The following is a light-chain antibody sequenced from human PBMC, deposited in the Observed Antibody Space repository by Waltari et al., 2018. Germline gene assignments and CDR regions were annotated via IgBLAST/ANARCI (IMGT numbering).Light chain of an antibody. CDR3: QKYERLPAT. CDR2: DAS. Sequence: EIVLTQSPGPLSLSPGETATLSCRSRQSVSRALVWYQQKPGQAPRLLIYDASRRAPGIPDRFSGSGSGTDFSLTISRLEPEDFAVYYCQKYERLPATFGQGTKVEIK. J-gene: IGKJ1*01. V-gene: IGKV3-20*01. CDR1: QSVSRA.